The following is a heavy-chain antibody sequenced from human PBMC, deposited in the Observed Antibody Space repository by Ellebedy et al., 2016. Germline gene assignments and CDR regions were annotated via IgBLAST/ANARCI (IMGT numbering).Heavy chain of an antibody. J-gene: IGHJ4*02. CDR3: TAATKTRGLGY. CDR2: INSRADGGTT. CDR1: GLTLSNAW. Sequence: GGSLRLSCAASGLTLSNAWMNWVRQAPGKGLEWVGRINSRADGGTTDYAAPVKDRFTISTDDSKNTLYLQMNNLKTEDTAVYFCTAATKTRGLGYWGQGTLVTVSS. D-gene: IGHD1-7*01. V-gene: IGHV3-15*01.